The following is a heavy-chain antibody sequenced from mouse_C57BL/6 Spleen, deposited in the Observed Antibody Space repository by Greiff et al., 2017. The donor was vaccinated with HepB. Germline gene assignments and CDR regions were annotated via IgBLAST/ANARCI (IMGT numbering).Heavy chain of an antibody. J-gene: IGHJ4*01. CDR2: IDPETGGT. CDR3: TDDERGMDY. D-gene: IGHD2-3*01. CDR1: GYTFTDYE. V-gene: IGHV1-15*01. Sequence: QVQLQQSGAELVRPGASVTLSCKASGYTFTDYEMHWVKQKPEHGLEWIGAIDPETGGTAYNQKFKGKATLTADKSSSSAYMELRSLTYEDSAVYYCTDDERGMDYWGQGTSVTVSS.